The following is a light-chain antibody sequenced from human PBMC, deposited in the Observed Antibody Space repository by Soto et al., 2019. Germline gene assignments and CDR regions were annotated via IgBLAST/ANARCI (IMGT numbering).Light chain of an antibody. CDR1: SSDVGGYNY. V-gene: IGLV2-8*01. J-gene: IGLJ1*01. Sequence: QSVLTQPPSASGSPGQSVTISCTGTSSDVGGYNYVSWYQHHPDKVPKVMIYEVNKRPAGVPDRFSGSKSGNTASLTVSVLQAEDEADYYCASSAGYFYVFGAGTKVTVL. CDR2: EVN. CDR3: ASSAGYFYV.